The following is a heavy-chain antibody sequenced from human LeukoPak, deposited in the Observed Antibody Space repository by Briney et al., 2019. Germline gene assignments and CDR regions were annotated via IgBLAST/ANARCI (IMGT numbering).Heavy chain of an antibody. CDR3: ATYRQVLLPFES. CDR2: IFPSGGEI. CDR1: GFTFSTFA. D-gene: IGHD5-18*01. V-gene: IGHV3-23*01. J-gene: IGHJ4*02. Sequence: QPGGSQRLSCAASGFTFSTFAMIWVRQPPGKGLEWVSSIFPSGGEIHYADSVRGRFTISRDNSKSILSLQMNSLIAEDTAIYYCATYRQVLLPFESWGQGTLVTVSS.